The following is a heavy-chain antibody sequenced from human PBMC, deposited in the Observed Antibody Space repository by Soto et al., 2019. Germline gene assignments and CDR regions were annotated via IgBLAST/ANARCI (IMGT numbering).Heavy chain of an antibody. CDR3: VRIVFGVRGVIWFDP. J-gene: IGHJ5*02. CDR1: GFSLSNARMG. CDR2: IFSNDEK. Sequence: QVTLKESGPVLVKPTETLTLTCTVSGFSLSNARMGVSWIRQPPGKALEWLAHIFSNDEKSYRTSLKSKLTISKDSSQSQVVPNLTYMDPVDNATYFSVRIVFGVRGVIWFDPWCQGTLVTVGS. D-gene: IGHD3-10*01. V-gene: IGHV2-26*01.